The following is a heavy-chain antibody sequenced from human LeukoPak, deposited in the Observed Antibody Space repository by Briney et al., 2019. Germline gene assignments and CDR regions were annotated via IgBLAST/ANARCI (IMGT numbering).Heavy chain of an antibody. CDR1: GFTFSSYE. CDR2: ISSSAI. V-gene: IGHV3-48*03. CDR3: ARSVAVSAGWFDP. D-gene: IGHD2-15*01. J-gene: IGHJ5*02. Sequence: PGGSLRLSCAGSGFTFSSYEMNWVRQAPGKGLEWVSYISSSAIYYADSVKGRFTISRDNAKNTLYLQMNSLRAEDTAVYYCARSVAVSAGWFDPWGQGTLVTVFS.